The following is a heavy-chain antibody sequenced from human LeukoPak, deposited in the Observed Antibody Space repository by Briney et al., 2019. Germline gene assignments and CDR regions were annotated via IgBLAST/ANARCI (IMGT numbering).Heavy chain of an antibody. Sequence: PGESLRLSCAASGFTFSSYAMSWVRQAPGKGLEWVSAISGSGGSTYYADSVKGRFTISRDNSKNTLYLQMNSLRAEDTAVYYCAKRGYYYYYMDVWGKGTTVTVSS. CDR3: AKRGYYYYYMDV. CDR2: ISGSGGST. V-gene: IGHV3-23*01. CDR1: GFTFSSYA. J-gene: IGHJ6*03.